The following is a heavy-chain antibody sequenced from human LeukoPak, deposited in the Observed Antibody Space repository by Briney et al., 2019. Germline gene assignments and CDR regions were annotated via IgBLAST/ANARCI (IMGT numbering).Heavy chain of an antibody. CDR1: GFTFDDYA. Sequence: GRSLRLSCAASGFTFDDYAMHWVRQAPGKGLEWVSGISWNSGSIGYADSVKGRFTISRDNAKNSLYLQTNSLRAEDTALYYCAKDSVEMATIGYYFDYWGQGTLVTVSS. J-gene: IGHJ4*02. CDR2: ISWNSGSI. D-gene: IGHD5-24*01. V-gene: IGHV3-9*01. CDR3: AKDSVEMATIGYYFDY.